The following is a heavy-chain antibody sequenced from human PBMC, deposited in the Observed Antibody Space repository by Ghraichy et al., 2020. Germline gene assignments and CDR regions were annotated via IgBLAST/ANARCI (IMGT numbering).Heavy chain of an antibody. V-gene: IGHV3-21*01. Sequence: RGSLRLSCAASGFTFSSYRMNWVRQAPGKGLEWVSFISSSSSYIEYADSVKGRFTISRDNAKNSLYLQMNSLRAEDTAVYYCARDPGYCSGGRCYLEQFDYWGQGTLVTVSS. J-gene: IGHJ4*02. CDR3: ARDPGYCSGGRCYLEQFDY. CDR1: GFTFSSYR. CDR2: ISSSSSYI. D-gene: IGHD2-15*01.